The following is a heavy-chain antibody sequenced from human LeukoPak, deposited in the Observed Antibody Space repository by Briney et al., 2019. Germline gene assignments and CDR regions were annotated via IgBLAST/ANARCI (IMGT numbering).Heavy chain of an antibody. CDR3: AGMKTYYDILTGYYRPSYYYYGMDV. CDR1: GGSISSYY. CDR2: ILNGRST. J-gene: IGHJ6*02. D-gene: IGHD3-9*01. V-gene: IGHV4-59*01. Sequence: SETLSPTCTVSGGSISSYYWSWIRQPPGKGLEWIGYILNGRSTNYTTSLKSRVTISVDTSKNQFSLKLSSVTAADTAVYYCAGMKTYYDILTGYYRPSYYYYGMDVWGQGTTVTVSS.